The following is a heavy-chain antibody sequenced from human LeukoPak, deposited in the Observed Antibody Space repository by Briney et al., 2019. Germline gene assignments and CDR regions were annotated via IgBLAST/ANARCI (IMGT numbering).Heavy chain of an antibody. Sequence: GGSLRLSCAASGFSFNTYAMHWVCQAPGKGLDWVAAISFDGGNKFYADSVKGRFTISRDNSKNTLYLQVNSLTAEDTALYYCTRGQPGVAVVGMDNWGQGTLVTVSS. D-gene: IGHD6-19*01. CDR2: ISFDGGNK. CDR3: TRGQPGVAVVGMDN. J-gene: IGHJ4*02. CDR1: GFSFNTYA. V-gene: IGHV3-30-3*01.